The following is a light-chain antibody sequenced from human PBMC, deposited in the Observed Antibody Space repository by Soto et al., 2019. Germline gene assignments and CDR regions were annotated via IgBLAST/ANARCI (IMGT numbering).Light chain of an antibody. CDR3: QMWDKADDQV. CDR2: DDT. J-gene: IGLJ2*01. Sequence: SYELTQPPSASVAPGETASITCGGKNIGTKGVHWYQQKPGQAPMLVLYDDTERPSGIPERFSGSNSGTAATLTSSRVEVRDEADYSYQMWDKADDQVFGGATKLSDL. V-gene: IGLV3-21*02. CDR1: NIGTKG.